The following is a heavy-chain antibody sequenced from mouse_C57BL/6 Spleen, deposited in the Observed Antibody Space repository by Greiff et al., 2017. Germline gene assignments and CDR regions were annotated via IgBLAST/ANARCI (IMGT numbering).Heavy chain of an antibody. CDR3: ARFRDYYGSSYFDY. CDR1: GYSFTGYY. D-gene: IGHD1-1*01. V-gene: IGHV1-42*01. CDR2: INPSTGGT. Sequence: VQLQQSGPELVKPGASVKISCKASGYSFTGYYLNWVKQSPEKSLEWIGEINPSTGGTPYNQKFKAKATLTVDKSSSTAYMQLKSLTSEDSAVXYCARFRDYYGSSYFDYWGQGTTLTVSS. J-gene: IGHJ2*01.